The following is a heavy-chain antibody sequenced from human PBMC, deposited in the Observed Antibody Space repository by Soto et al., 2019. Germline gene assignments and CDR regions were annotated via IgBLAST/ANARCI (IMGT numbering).Heavy chain of an antibody. V-gene: IGHV3-7*01. CDR2: IKQDGSEK. Sequence: EVQLVESGGGLVQPGGSLRLSCAASGFTFSSYWMSWVRQAPGKGLEWVANIKQDGSEKYYVDSVKGRFTISRDNAKNSLYLQMNSLRAEDTAVYYCARDGLLFYYYYGMDVWDQGTTVTVSS. D-gene: IGHD3-10*01. CDR1: GFTFSSYW. CDR3: ARDGLLFYYYYGMDV. J-gene: IGHJ6*02.